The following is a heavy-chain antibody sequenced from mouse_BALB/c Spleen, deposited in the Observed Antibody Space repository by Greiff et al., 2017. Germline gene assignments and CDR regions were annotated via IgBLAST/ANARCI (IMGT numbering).Heavy chain of an antibody. D-gene: IGHD1-2*01. V-gene: IGHV5-15*02. CDR1: GFTFSDYG. CDR3: ARFTTATEAMDY. CDR2: ISNLAYSI. Sequence: EVQLKESGGGLVQPGGSRKLSCAASGFTFSDYGMAWVRQAPGKGPEWVAFISNLAYSIYYADTVTGRFTISRENAKNTLYLEMSSLRSEDTAMYYCARFTTATEAMDYWGQGTSVTVSS. J-gene: IGHJ4*01.